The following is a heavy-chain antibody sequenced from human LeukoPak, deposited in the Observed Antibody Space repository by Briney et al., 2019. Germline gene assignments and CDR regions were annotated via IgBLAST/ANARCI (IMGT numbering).Heavy chain of an antibody. CDR3: ARGGIYSQGFDY. Sequence: GGSLRLSCAASGFTSSGYSMNWVRQAPGKGLEWVSSISTTSDYIHYADSLKGRVAISRDNAKNSLYLQMNSLRAEDTAIYYCARGGIYSQGFDYWGQGSLVTVSS. J-gene: IGHJ4*02. V-gene: IGHV3-21*01. D-gene: IGHD6-13*01. CDR2: ISTTSDYI. CDR1: GFTSSGYS.